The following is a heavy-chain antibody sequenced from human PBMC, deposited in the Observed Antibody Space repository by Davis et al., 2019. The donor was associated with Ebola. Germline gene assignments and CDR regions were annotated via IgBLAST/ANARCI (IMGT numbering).Heavy chain of an antibody. CDR3: AKDPGGYYSNFDY. CDR1: GFNFSHYA. J-gene: IGHJ4*02. V-gene: IGHV3-23*01. CDR2: VSGSGTTT. Sequence: GEFLKISCAVSGFNFSHYAMSWVRQAPGKGLEWVSAVSGSGTTTSYADAVKGRFTISRDNSKNTLYLQMNSLRAEDTALYYCAKDPGGYYSNFDYWGQGTLVTVSS. D-gene: IGHD3-10*01.